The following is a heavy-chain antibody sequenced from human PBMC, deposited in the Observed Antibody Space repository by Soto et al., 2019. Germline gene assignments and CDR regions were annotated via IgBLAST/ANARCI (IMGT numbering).Heavy chain of an antibody. J-gene: IGHJ6*02. D-gene: IGHD3-22*01. V-gene: IGHV1-69*01. Sequence: QVQLVQSGAEVKKPGSSVKVSCKASGGTFSSYAISWVRQAPGQGLEWMGGIIPIFGSANYAQKFQGSVTITAEESTSTAYMDLSSLRSEDTAVYYCARDLKRYYDSSGYGYYYYGMDVWGQGTTVTVSS. CDR2: IIPIFGSA. CDR3: ARDLKRYYDSSGYGYYYYGMDV. CDR1: GGTFSSYA.